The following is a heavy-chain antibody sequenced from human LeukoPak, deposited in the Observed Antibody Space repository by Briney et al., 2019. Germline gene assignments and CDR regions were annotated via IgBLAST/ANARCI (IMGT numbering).Heavy chain of an antibody. D-gene: IGHD3-3*01. J-gene: IGHJ4*02. CDR1: GYSISSGYY. Sequence: SETLSLTCAVSGYSISSGYYWGWIRQPPGKGLEWIGSIYHSGSTYYNPSLKSRVTISVDTSKNQFSLKLSSVTAADTAVYYCARRYDFWSGYFDYWGQGTLVTVS. CDR3: ARRYDFWSGYFDY. V-gene: IGHV4-38-2*01. CDR2: IYHSGST.